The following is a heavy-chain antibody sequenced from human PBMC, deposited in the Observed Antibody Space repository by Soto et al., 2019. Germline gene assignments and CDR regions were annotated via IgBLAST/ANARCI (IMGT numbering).Heavy chain of an antibody. Sequence: QVQLVQSGAEVKKPGSSMKVSCKASGGTFSTSSINWVRQAPGQRPEWMGNILPIFGTADYAQKFQDRVTITADKSTNTAYMELRSLFSEDTAVYYCARGHEYGGNSDALDIWGQGTVVTVSS. J-gene: IGHJ3*02. CDR2: ILPIFGTA. CDR1: GGTFSTSS. CDR3: ARGHEYGGNSDALDI. D-gene: IGHD4-17*01. V-gene: IGHV1-69*14.